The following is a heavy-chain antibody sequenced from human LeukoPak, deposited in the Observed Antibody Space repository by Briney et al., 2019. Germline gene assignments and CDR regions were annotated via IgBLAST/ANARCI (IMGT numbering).Heavy chain of an antibody. CDR1: GFTFSSYA. CDR2: ISGSGGST. Sequence: PGGSLRLSCAASGFTFSSYAMSWVRQAPGKGLERVSAISGSGGSTYYADSVKGRFTISRDNSKNTLYLQMNSLRAEDTAVYYCANPYGDYARRHHYYGMDVWGQGTTVTVSS. J-gene: IGHJ6*02. D-gene: IGHD4-17*01. V-gene: IGHV3-23*01. CDR3: ANPYGDYARRHHYYGMDV.